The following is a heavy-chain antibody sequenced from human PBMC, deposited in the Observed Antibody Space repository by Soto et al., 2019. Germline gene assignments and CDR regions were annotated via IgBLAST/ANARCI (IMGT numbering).Heavy chain of an antibody. CDR2: VSYDGDNK. CDR3: ARDRSRLISKKVNFDY. V-gene: IGHV3-30-3*01. Sequence: QVQLVESGGGVVQPGRSVRLSCAASGFTFSTYAMHWVRQAPGKGLEWVASVSYDGDNKYNADSVKGRFTISRDNSKNTVNLQMNSLRADDTAIYYCARDRSRLISKKVNFDYWGQGTLVTVSS. D-gene: IGHD4-4*01. CDR1: GFTFSTYA. J-gene: IGHJ4*02.